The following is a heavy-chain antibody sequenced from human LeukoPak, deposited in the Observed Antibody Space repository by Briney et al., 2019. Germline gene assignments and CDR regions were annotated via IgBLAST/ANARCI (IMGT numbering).Heavy chain of an antibody. CDR2: ISSNGGST. J-gene: IGHJ4*02. CDR3: ARARAYSSGWYYFDY. CDR1: GFTFSSYG. D-gene: IGHD6-19*01. V-gene: IGHV3-64*01. Sequence: PGGSLRLSCAASGFTFSSYGMHWVRQAPGKGLEYVSVISSNGGSTYYANSVKGRFTISRDNSKNTLYLQMGSLRAEDMAVYYCARARAYSSGWYYFDYWGQGTLSPSPQ.